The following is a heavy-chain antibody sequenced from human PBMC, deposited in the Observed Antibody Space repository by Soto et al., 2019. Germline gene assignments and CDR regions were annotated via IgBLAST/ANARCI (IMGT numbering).Heavy chain of an antibody. Sequence: EVQLVESGGGLIQPGGSLRLSCAASGFTVSSNYMSWVRQAPGKGLEWVSVIYSGGRTYYADSVKGRFTISRDNSKNTLYLQMNSLSAEDTAVYYCARGPYRGSYYNFDYWGQGTLVTVSS. CDR2: IYSGGRT. V-gene: IGHV3-53*01. J-gene: IGHJ4*02. CDR1: GFTVSSNY. D-gene: IGHD1-26*01. CDR3: ARGPYRGSYYNFDY.